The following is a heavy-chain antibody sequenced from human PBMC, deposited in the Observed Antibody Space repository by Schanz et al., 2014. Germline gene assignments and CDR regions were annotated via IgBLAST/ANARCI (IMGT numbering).Heavy chain of an antibody. J-gene: IGHJ3*01. V-gene: IGHV3-15*01. D-gene: IGHD1-20*01. CDR2: IKNNANGATT. CDR1: GFTFSEVY. Sequence: EVRLVESGGCLVEPWGSLRLSCSGSGFTFSEVYMSWVRQAPGKGLEWVGRIKNNANGATTDYAAPVKGRFTVSRDDSRNTLYLQMNTLRTDDTALYYCATFNNRDAFNVWGQGTMVSVSS. CDR3: ATFNNRDAFNV.